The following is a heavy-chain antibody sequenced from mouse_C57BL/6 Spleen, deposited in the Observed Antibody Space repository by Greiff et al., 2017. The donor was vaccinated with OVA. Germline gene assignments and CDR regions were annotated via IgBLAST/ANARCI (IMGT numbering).Heavy chain of an antibody. CDR3: ARSMMVTLFAY. CDR2: INPNNGGT. CDR1: GYTFTDYN. Sequence: VQLKESGPELVKPGASVKMSCKASGYTFTDYNMHWVKQSHGKSLEWIGYINPNNGGTSYNQKFKGKATLTVNKSSSTAYMELRSLTSEDSAVSYCARSMMVTLFAYWGQGTLVTVSA. V-gene: IGHV1-22*01. D-gene: IGHD2-3*01. J-gene: IGHJ3*01.